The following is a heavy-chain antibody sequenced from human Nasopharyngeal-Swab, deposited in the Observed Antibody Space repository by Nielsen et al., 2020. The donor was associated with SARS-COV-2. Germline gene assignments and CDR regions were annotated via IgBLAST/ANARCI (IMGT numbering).Heavy chain of an antibody. J-gene: IGHJ4*02. CDR2: IYSGGQT. CDR1: GFTVSSKY. CDR3: ARQEDYVHDY. V-gene: IGHV3-66*02. D-gene: IGHD4-17*01. Sequence: GESLKISCAASGFTVSSKYMSWVRQAPGKGLEWVSVIYSGGQTYYADYVKGRFTISRDNSKNTLYLQMNSLRAEDTAVYYCARQEDYVHDYCGQGTLVTVSS.